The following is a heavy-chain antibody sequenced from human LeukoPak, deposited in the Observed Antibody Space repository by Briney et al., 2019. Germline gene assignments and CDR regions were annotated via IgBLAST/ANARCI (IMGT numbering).Heavy chain of an antibody. D-gene: IGHD2-2*01. Sequence: ASVKVSCKTSGYTFSNFGINWVRQAPAQGLEWMAWISGNNDNPNYGQKFQGRFTVTTDSSTSTAYMELRNLRSDDTAVYYCARDGTSTDDYWGQGTLVTVSS. CDR3: ARDGTSTDDY. CDR2: ISGNNDNP. J-gene: IGHJ4*02. V-gene: IGHV1-18*01. CDR1: GYTFSNFG.